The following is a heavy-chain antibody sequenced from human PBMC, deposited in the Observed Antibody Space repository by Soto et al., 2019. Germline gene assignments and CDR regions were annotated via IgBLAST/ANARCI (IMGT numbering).Heavy chain of an antibody. CDR3: AKDGYSITRNKPLEY. J-gene: IGHJ4*02. V-gene: IGHV3-23*01. CDR1: AFTVSSYS. D-gene: IGHD2-2*01. Sequence: GGSLRLSCAASAFTVSSYSRRCVRQAPGKGLKGVAAISGRGGSIYYGDSVKGLFTICRDKSKNTLCRQIKRLRAEDTAVYYCAKDGYSITRNKPLEYWGQGTLVTVPS. CDR2: ISGRGGSI.